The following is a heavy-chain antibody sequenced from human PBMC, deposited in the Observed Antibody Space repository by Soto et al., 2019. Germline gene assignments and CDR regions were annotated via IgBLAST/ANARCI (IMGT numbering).Heavy chain of an antibody. CDR1: GGTLGSYA. CDR3: VPLQPSTIRGRPGMDA. Sequence: QVQLLKPGAEGRKPGSSVKVSCKASGGTLGSYAITWVRQAPGQGFEWMGGFIPIFGITNYAQRFADRLKITADESTSTAYMDLSSLTYDDTAVYYCVPLQPSTIRGRPGMDAWGQGTTITVSS. V-gene: IGHV1-69*01. CDR2: FIPIFGIT. J-gene: IGHJ6*02. D-gene: IGHD2-2*02.